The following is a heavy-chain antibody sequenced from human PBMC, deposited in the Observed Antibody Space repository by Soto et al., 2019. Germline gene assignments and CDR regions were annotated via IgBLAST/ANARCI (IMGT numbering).Heavy chain of an antibody. Sequence: EVQLLESGGGLVQPGGSLRLSCAGSGFTFSYYAMTWVRQAPGKGLEWVSTLSGSGGRTNYADSVKGRFTISRDNSKNTLYLQMNSLRAEDTAVYYCAKDGFGSGSYHPYYFDYWGQGTLVTVSS. CDR3: AKDGFGSGSYHPYYFDY. V-gene: IGHV3-23*01. D-gene: IGHD3-10*01. CDR2: LSGSGGRT. J-gene: IGHJ4*02. CDR1: GFTFSYYA.